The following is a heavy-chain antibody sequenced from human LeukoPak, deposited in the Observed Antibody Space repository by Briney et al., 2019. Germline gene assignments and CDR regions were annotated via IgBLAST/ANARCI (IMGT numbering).Heavy chain of an antibody. D-gene: IGHD3-22*01. CDR2: ISSNGGST. Sequence: PGGSLRLSCAASGFTLSSYAMHWVRQAPGKGLEYVSAISSNGGSTYYANSVKGRFTISRDNSKNTLYLQMGSLRAEDMAVYYCARAGGDYYDSSHYWGQGTLVTVSS. CDR1: GFTLSSYA. J-gene: IGHJ4*02. V-gene: IGHV3-64*01. CDR3: ARAGGDYYDSSHY.